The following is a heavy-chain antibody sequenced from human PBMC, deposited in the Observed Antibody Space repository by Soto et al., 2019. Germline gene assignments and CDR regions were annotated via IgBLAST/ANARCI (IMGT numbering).Heavy chain of an antibody. J-gene: IGHJ4*02. Sequence: GGSLRLSCATSGFTFTNARMLWVRQAPGKGLEWVGRIRGNSDAGATDYAAPVKGRFTISRDDSKSTVYLQMNSLQTEDTAVYYCTNLTSHWGQGTLVTVSS. V-gene: IGHV3-15*01. CDR1: GFTFTNAR. CDR3: TNLTSH. CDR2: IRGNSDAGAT.